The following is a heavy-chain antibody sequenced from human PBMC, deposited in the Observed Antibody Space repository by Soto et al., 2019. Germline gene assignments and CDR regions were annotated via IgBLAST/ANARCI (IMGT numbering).Heavy chain of an antibody. CDR3: AKGPYDSSVYYNFDY. J-gene: IGHJ4*02. D-gene: IGHD3-22*01. CDR2: ISWNSAAI. Sequence: EVQLVESGGGLVQPGKSLRLSCAASGSTFDDYAMHWVRQAPGKGLEWVSGISWNSAAIGYADSVRGRFFISRDNAKNSLYLQMNSLRAEDTALYYCAKGPYDSSVYYNFDYWGQGTLVTVSS. V-gene: IGHV3-9*01. CDR1: GSTFDDYA.